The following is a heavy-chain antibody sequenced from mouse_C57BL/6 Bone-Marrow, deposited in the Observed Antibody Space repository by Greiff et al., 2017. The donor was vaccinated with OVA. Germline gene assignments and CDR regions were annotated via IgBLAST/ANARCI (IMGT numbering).Heavy chain of an antibody. J-gene: IGHJ4*01. V-gene: IGHV1-20*01. CDR2: INPYNGDT. CDR1: GYSFTGYF. Sequence: EVQLKESGPELVKPGDSVKISCKASGYSFTGYFMNWVMQSHGKSLEWIGRINPYNGDTFYNQKFKGKATLTVDKSSSTAHMELRSLTSEDSAVYYCARGSPYYAMDYWGQGTSVTVSS. CDR3: ARGSPYYAMDY.